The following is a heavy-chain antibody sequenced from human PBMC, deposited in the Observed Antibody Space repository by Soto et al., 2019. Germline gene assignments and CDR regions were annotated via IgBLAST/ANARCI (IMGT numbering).Heavy chain of an antibody. J-gene: IGHJ3*02. V-gene: IGHV3-23*01. CDR3: AKDSLYRYGDYAPQAFDI. CDR2: ISGSGGST. CDR1: GFTFSSYA. D-gene: IGHD4-17*01. Sequence: GGSLRLSCAASGFTFSSYAMSWVRQAPGKGLEWVSAISGSGGSTYYADSVKGRFTISRDNSKNTLYLQMNSLRAEDTAVYYCAKDSLYRYGDYAPQAFDIWGQGTMVTVSS.